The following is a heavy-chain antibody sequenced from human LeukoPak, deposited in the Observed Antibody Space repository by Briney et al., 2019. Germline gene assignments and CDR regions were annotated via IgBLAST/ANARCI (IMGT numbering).Heavy chain of an antibody. Sequence: SETLSLTCTVSGGSISSYYWSWIRQPPGKGLEWIGYIYYSGTTNYNPSLKSRVTISVGTSKNQFSLKLSSVTAADTAVYYCARGVYIAAAQYGYWGQGTLVTVSS. V-gene: IGHV4-59*01. D-gene: IGHD6-13*01. CDR1: GGSISSYY. J-gene: IGHJ4*02. CDR3: ARGVYIAAAQYGY. CDR2: IYYSGTT.